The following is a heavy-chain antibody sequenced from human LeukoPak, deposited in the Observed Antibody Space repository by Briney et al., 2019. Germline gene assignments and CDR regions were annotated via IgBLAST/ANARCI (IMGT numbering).Heavy chain of an antibody. CDR2: IRYDGSNK. D-gene: IGHD2-2*01. Sequence: PGGSLRLSCAASGFTFSSYGMHWVRQAPGKGLEWVAFIRYDGSNKYYADSVKGRFTISRDNSKNTLYLQMNSLRAEDTAVYYCTTEHQGYFDYWGQGTLVTVSS. J-gene: IGHJ4*02. CDR1: GFTFSSYG. CDR3: TTEHQGYFDY. V-gene: IGHV3-30*02.